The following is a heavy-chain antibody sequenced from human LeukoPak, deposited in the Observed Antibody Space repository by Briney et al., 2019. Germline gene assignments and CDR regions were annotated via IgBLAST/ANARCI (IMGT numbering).Heavy chain of an antibody. D-gene: IGHD3-22*01. J-gene: IGHJ5*02. CDR2: IYYSGST. CDR1: GGSISSYY. V-gene: IGHV4-59*08. Sequence: SETLSLTCTGSGGSISSYYWSWIRQPPGKGLEWIGYIYYSGSTNYNPSLKSRVTISVDTSKNQFSLKLGSVTAADTAVYYCAGGNYDSSGYYFWFDPWGQGTLVTVSS. CDR3: AGGNYDSSGYYFWFDP.